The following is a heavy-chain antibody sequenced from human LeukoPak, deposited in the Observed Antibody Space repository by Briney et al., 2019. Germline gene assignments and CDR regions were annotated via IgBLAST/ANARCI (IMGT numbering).Heavy chain of an antibody. CDR1: GYRFPSYW. CDR2: IDPIDSYT. Sequence: GESLKISCKASGYRFPSYWITWVRQMPGKGLEWMGGIDPIDSYTTYSPSFQGHVTISADKSIATVYLQWSSLKASDTAMYYCVRRKVRGVITSSFDYWGQGTLVTVSS. D-gene: IGHD3-10*01. V-gene: IGHV5-10-1*01. J-gene: IGHJ4*02. CDR3: VRRKVRGVITSSFDY.